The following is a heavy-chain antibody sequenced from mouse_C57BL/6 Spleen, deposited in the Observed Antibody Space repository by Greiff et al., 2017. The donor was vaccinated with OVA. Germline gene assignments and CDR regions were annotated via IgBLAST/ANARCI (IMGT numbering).Heavy chain of an antibody. Sequence: EVQGVESGPELVKPGASVKMSCKASGYTFTDYNMHWVKQSHGKSLEWIGYINPNNGGTSYNQKFKGKATLTVNKSSSTAYMELRSLTSEDSAVYYCARRYDGYFDYWGQGTTLTVSS. CDR3: ARRYDGYFDY. J-gene: IGHJ2*01. CDR2: INPNNGGT. D-gene: IGHD2-3*01. V-gene: IGHV1-22*01. CDR1: GYTFTDYN.